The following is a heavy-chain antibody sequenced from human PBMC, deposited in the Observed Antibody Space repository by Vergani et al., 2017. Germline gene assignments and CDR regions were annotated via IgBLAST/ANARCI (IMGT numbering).Heavy chain of an antibody. Sequence: QLQLQESGPGLVKPSETLSLTCTVSGGSIISSSYYWGWIRQPPGKGLEWIGSIYYSGSTYYNPSLKSRVTISVDTSKNQFSLKLSSVTAADAAVYYCARIAIDRIAAAVDYWGQGTLVTVSS. CDR2: IYYSGST. J-gene: IGHJ4*02. V-gene: IGHV4-39*07. CDR3: ARIAIDRIAAAVDY. D-gene: IGHD6-13*01. CDR1: GGSIISSSYY.